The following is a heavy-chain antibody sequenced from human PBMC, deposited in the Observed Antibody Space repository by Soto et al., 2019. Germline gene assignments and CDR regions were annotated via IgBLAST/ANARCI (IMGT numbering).Heavy chain of an antibody. CDR1: GFTFTTYE. V-gene: IGHV3-48*03. CDR2: ISSSGTTI. Sequence: GGSLRLSCAASGFTFTTYEMAWVRQAPGKGLEWVSYISSSGTTIRYADSVKGRFTISRDDAKNSLYLEMNSLRVEDTAVYYCPGGIMYSGSYQDWGQGTLVTVSS. J-gene: IGHJ4*02. CDR3: PGGIMYSGSYQD. D-gene: IGHD1-26*01.